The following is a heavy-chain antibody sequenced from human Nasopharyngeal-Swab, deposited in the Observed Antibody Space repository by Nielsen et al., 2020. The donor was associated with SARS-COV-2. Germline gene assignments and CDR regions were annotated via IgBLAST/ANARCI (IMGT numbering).Heavy chain of an antibody. J-gene: IGHJ6*02. D-gene: IGHD6-6*01. V-gene: IGHV4-34*01. CDR3: ARVRGRISARHWYYGMDV. Sequence: AESLSLTCAVSGGSFSGYYWSWIRQPPGKGLEWIGEIKDSGSTNYNPSLKSLVTISVDPTKNQFSLKRSSVTAADTAVYYCARVRGRISARHWYYGMDVWGQGTTVTVSS. CDR1: GGSFSGYY. CDR2: IKDSGST.